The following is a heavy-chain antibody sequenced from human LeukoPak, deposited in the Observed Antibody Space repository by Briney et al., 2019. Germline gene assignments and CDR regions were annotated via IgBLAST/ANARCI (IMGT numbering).Heavy chain of an antibody. CDR1: GFTFNSYG. CDR3: AKDYGLTGTGGAWLDP. D-gene: IGHD1-20*01. Sequence: GGSLRLSCAASGFTFNSYGMHWVRQAPGKGLEWVAFIRFDASNKYYVDSVKGRFTISRDNSKNTLYLQMNSLRVEGAAVYYCAKDYGLTGTGGAWLDPWGQGTLVTVSS. J-gene: IGHJ5*02. CDR2: IRFDASNK. V-gene: IGHV3-30*02.